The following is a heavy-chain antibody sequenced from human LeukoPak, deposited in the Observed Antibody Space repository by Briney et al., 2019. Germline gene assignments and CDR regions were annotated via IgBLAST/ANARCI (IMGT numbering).Heavy chain of an antibody. D-gene: IGHD5-18*01. V-gene: IGHV3-21*01. Sequence: GGSLRLSCAASGFTFSSYSMNWVRQAPGKGLEWVSSISSGSKYIYNADSVKGRFTISRDNAKNSLYLQMNSLRVEDTAVYYRARALSYSYGSMDFWGQGTLVIVSS. CDR1: GFTFSSYS. CDR2: ISSGSKYI. CDR3: ARALSYSYGSMDF. J-gene: IGHJ4*02.